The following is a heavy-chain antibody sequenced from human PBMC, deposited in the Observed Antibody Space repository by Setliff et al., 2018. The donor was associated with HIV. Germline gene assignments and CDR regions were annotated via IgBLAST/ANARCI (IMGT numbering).Heavy chain of an antibody. CDR1: GDSISTGYYY. CDR2: IYTSGST. V-gene: IGHV4-61*02. D-gene: IGHD3-22*01. CDR3: ARVRLTMIMMVDYFDQ. Sequence: SETLSLTCTVSGDSISTGYYYWSWIRQPAGKGLEWIGRIYTSGSTNYNPSLKSRVTLSADTSKNQLSLSLTSVTAADTAVYYCARVRLTMIMMVDYFDQWGQGTLVTVSS. J-gene: IGHJ4*02.